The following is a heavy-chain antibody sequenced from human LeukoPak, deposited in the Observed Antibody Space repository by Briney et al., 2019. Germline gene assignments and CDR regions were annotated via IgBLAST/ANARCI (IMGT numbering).Heavy chain of an antibody. CDR3: AIVNIVVEPAAHNCFDT. V-gene: IGHV1-2*06. D-gene: IGHD2-2*01. CDR2: INPNTDGT. J-gene: IGHJ5*02. CDR1: GYTFTGYY. Sequence: ASVKVSCKASGYTFTGYYMHWVRQAPGQGLEWLGRINPNTDGTNYAQKFQGRVTMTKDTSISTAYRELIRLTFDDTAVYYCAIVNIVVEPAAHNCFDTWGPGTLVTVSS.